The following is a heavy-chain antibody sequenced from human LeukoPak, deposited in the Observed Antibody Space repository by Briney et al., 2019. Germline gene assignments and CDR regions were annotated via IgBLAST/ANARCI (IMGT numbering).Heavy chain of an antibody. Sequence: PGGSLRLSCAASGFNFNIYAMTWVRQAPGKGLEWVSIISGTGTSTYYADSVKGRFTISRDNSKNTLYLQMNSLRAEDTAVYYCAREHTRAATGTHWFDPWGQGTLVTVSS. V-gene: IGHV3-23*01. CDR3: AREHTRAATGTHWFDP. D-gene: IGHD6-13*01. J-gene: IGHJ5*02. CDR1: GFNFNIYA. CDR2: ISGTGTST.